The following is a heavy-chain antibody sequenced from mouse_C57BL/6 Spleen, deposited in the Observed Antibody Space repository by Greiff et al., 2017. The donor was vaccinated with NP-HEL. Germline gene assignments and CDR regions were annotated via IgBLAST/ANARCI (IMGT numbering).Heavy chain of an antibody. CDR3: ASSDYYYGSSYWYFDV. D-gene: IGHD1-1*01. Sequence: EVQLQQSGPELVKPGASVQISCKASGYTFTDYYMNWVKQSHGKSLEWIGDINPNNGGTSYNQKFKGKATLTVDKSSSTAYMELRSLTSEDSAVYYCASSDYYYGSSYWYFDVWGTGTTVTVSS. CDR1: GYTFTDYY. V-gene: IGHV1-26*01. CDR2: INPNNGGT. J-gene: IGHJ1*03.